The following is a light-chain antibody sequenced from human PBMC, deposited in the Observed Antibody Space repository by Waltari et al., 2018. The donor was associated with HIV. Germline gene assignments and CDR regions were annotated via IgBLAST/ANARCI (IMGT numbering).Light chain of an antibody. J-gene: IGLJ2*01. CDR3: QAWGNNTVV. Sequence: SYDLTQAPSLSVSPGQAAKLLCSGFNLSNNSVPWYQQKPGQSPLLLIFQDRKRPSGSPERFSGSSSGNTATLTISGTQAVDEADYFCQAWGNNTVVFGGGTKLTVL. CDR1: NLSNNS. CDR2: QDR. V-gene: IGLV3-1*01.